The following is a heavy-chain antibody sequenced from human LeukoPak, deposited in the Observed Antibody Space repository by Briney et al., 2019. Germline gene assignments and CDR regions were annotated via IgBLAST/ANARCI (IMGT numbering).Heavy chain of an antibody. D-gene: IGHD6-13*01. CDR3: ARGVYIAAAQYGY. Sequence: SETLSLTCTVSGGSISSYYWSWIRQPPGKGLEWIGYIYYSGTTNYNPSLKSRVTISVDTSKNQFSLKLSSVTAAGTAVYYCARGVYIAAAQYGYWGQGTLVTVSS. CDR1: GGSISSYY. V-gene: IGHV4-59*01. CDR2: IYYSGTT. J-gene: IGHJ4*02.